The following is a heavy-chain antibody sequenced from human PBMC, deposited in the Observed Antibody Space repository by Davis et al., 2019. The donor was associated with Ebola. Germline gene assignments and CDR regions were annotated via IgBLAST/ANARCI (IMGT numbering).Heavy chain of an antibody. CDR3: AKAGGRIY. D-gene: IGHD3-16*01. CDR2: ISGSGGST. CDR1: GFTVSSNY. J-gene: IGHJ4*02. V-gene: IGHV3-23*01. Sequence: GESLKISCAASGFTVSSNYMSWVRQAPGKGLEWVSAISGSGGSTYYADSVKGRFTISRDNSKNTLYLQMNSLRAEDTAVYYCAKAGGRIYWGQGTLVTVSS.